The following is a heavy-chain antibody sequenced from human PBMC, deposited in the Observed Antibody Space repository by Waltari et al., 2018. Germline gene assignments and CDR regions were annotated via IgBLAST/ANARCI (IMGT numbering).Heavy chain of an antibody. V-gene: IGHV3-30*02. D-gene: IGHD6-19*01. CDR1: GFTFSSYG. CDR3: AKEQWLGHFDY. CDR2: IRYDGSNK. Sequence: QVQLVESGGGVVQPGGSLRLFCAASGFTFSSYGMHWVRQAPGKGLEWVAFIRYDGSNKYYADSVKGRFTSSRDNSKNTLYLQMNSLRAEDTAVYYCAKEQWLGHFDYWGQGTLVTVSS. J-gene: IGHJ4*02.